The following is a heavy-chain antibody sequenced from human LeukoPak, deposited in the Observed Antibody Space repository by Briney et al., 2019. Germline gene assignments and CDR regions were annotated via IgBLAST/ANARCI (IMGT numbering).Heavy chain of an antibody. J-gene: IGHJ4*02. CDR3: AKVDMVATITGIGY. V-gene: IGHV3-74*01. CDR1: GFTFSSYW. Sequence: PGGSLRLSCAASGFTFSSYWMHWVRQAPGKGLVWVSRINSDGSSTSYADSVKGRFTISRDNSKNTLYLQMNSLRAEDTAVYYCAKVDMVATITGIGYWGQGTLVTVSS. CDR2: INSDGSST. D-gene: IGHD5-12*01.